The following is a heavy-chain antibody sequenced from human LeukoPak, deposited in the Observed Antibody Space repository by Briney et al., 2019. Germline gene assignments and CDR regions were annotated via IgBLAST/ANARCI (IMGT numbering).Heavy chain of an antibody. D-gene: IGHD2-15*01. J-gene: IGHJ6*03. CDR1: GGSISSSSYY. CDR3: ARAKSCSGGSCYPFWDYYMDV. V-gene: IGHV4-61*01. Sequence: SETLSLTCTVSGGSISSSSYYWSWIRQPPGKGLEWIGYIYYSGSTNYNPSLRSRVTISVDTSKNQFSLKLSSVTAADTAVYYCARAKSCSGGSCYPFWDYYMDVWGKGTTVTISS. CDR2: IYYSGST.